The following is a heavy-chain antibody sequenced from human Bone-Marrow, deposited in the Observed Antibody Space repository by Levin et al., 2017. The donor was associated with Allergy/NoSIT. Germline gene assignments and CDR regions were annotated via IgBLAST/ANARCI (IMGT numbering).Heavy chain of an antibody. V-gene: IGHV3-33*01. CDR2: MWYDGRNK. D-gene: IGHD2-15*01. J-gene: IGHJ6*02. CDR1: GFTFSSYG. Sequence: PGGSLRLSCAASGFTFSSYGMHWARQAPGKGLEWVAVMWYDGRNKYYADSVKGRFTISRDTAKNTLYLEMNSLRAEDTALYYCARAGGRPEVVASTGGMDVWGQGTTVTVSS. CDR3: ARAGGRPEVVASTGGMDV.